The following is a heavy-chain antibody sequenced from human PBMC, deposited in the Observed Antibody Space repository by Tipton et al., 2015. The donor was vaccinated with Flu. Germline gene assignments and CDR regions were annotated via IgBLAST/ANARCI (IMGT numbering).Heavy chain of an antibody. J-gene: IGHJ4*02. Sequence: GSLRLSCAASGFTFSTYPMNWVRQAPGKGLEWVSSISGGSNNIYYADSVRGRFTISRDNADNSLFLHMNSLRADDTAVYYCARDLVPAAPFDYWGRGTLVTVSS. CDR1: GFTFSTYP. CDR2: ISGGSNNI. V-gene: IGHV3-21*01. CDR3: ARDLVPAAPFDY. D-gene: IGHD2-2*01.